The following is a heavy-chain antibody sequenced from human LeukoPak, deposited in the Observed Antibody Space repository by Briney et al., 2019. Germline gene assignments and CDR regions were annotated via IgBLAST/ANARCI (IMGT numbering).Heavy chain of an antibody. Sequence: SETLSLTCTVSGGSISSYYWSWIRQPAGKGLEWIGRIYTSESTNHNPSLKTRVTMSVDTSKNQFSLKLSSVTAADTAVYYCARGPYYYDSSGNFDYWGQGTLVTVSS. CDR3: ARGPYYYDSSGNFDY. V-gene: IGHV4-4*07. CDR1: GGSISSYY. D-gene: IGHD3-22*01. CDR2: IYTSEST. J-gene: IGHJ4*02.